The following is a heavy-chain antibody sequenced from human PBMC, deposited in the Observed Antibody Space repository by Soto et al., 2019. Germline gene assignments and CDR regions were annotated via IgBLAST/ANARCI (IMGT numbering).Heavy chain of an antibody. CDR1: GGSFSGYY. D-gene: IGHD3-3*01. CDR3: ARVDFWSGYYRNY. V-gene: IGHV4-34*01. CDR2: INHSGST. J-gene: IGHJ4*02. Sequence: SETLSLTCAVYGGSFSGYYWSWIRQPPGKGLEWIGEINHSGSTNYNPSLKSRVTISVDTSKNQFSLKLSSATAADTAVYYCARVDFWSGYYRNYWGQGTLVTVSS.